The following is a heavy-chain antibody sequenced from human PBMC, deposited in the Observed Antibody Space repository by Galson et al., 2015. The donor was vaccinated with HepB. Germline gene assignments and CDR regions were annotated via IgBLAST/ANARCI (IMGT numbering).Heavy chain of an antibody. CDR1: GFTFSTYS. Sequence: SLRLSCAASGFTFSTYSMNWVRQAPGKGLEWISYISSGTIYYADSVKGRFTISRDNAKNSLYLQMNSLRAEDTAVYYCARAWGGTDAVDIWGHGTMVTVSS. D-gene: IGHD3-16*01. CDR3: ARAWGGTDAVDI. J-gene: IGHJ3*02. V-gene: IGHV3-48*01. CDR2: ISSGTI.